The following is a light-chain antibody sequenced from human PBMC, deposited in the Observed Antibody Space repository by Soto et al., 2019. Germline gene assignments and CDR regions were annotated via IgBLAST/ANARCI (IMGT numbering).Light chain of an antibody. CDR2: LNSDGSH. Sequence: QSVLTQSPSASASLGASVKLTCTLSSGHSNYAIAWHQQQPEKGPRYLMKLNSDGSHSKGDGIPGRFSGSSSGAERYLTFASLQSEDAADYYCQSWGSGIWVFGGGTKLTVL. J-gene: IGLJ3*02. V-gene: IGLV4-69*01. CDR3: QSWGSGIWV. CDR1: SGHSNYA.